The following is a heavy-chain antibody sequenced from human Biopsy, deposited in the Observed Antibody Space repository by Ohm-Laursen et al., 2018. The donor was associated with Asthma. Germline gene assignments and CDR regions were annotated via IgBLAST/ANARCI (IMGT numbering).Heavy chain of an antibody. Sequence: ASVKVSCKASGYIFTSDYIHWVRQAPGQGLEWMGIFNPSGGSTSYAQKFQGRVTMTRDTSTSTVYMELSSLRSEDTAVYYCARRGITGTTLDYWGQGTLVTVSS. D-gene: IGHD1-7*01. J-gene: IGHJ4*02. CDR2: FNPSGGST. V-gene: IGHV1-46*01. CDR3: ARRGITGTTLDY. CDR1: GYIFTSDY.